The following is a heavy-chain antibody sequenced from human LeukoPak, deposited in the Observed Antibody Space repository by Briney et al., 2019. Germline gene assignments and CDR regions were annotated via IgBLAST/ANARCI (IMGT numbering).Heavy chain of an antibody. Sequence: GGSLRLSCAASEFTFSSYAMSWARQAPGKGLEWVSAISGSGGSTYYADSVKGRFTISRDNSKNTLYLQMNSLRAEDTAVYYCAKLFTGIAAAGIPTFDYWGQGTLVTVSS. D-gene: IGHD6-13*01. CDR3: AKLFTGIAAAGIPTFDY. CDR2: ISGSGGST. CDR1: EFTFSSYA. J-gene: IGHJ4*02. V-gene: IGHV3-23*01.